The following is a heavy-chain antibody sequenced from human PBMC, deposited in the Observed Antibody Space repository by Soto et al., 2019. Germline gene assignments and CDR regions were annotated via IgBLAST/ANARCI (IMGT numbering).Heavy chain of an antibody. CDR3: VYTSGYSWACDI. CDR2: IYWDDDK. Sequence: QITLKESGPTLVKPTQTLTLTCTFSGFSLSTSGVGVGWIRQPPGKALQWLALIYWDDDKRYSPSLKSRLTISKDTSKNQVVLTMTNMDPVDTATYYCVYTSGYSWACDIWGQGTVVIVSS. V-gene: IGHV2-5*02. J-gene: IGHJ3*02. CDR1: GFSLSTSGVG. D-gene: IGHD3-22*01.